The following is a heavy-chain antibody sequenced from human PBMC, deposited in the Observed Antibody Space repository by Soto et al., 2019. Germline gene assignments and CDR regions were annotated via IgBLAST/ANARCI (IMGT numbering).Heavy chain of an antibody. CDR2: ISGSGGST. D-gene: IGHD4-17*01. CDR1: GFTFSSYA. V-gene: IGHV3-23*01. CDR3: AKIDYGDSAHYYMDV. J-gene: IGHJ6*03. Sequence: GGSLRLSCAASGFTFSSYAMSWVRQAPGKGLEWVSAISGSGGSTYYADSVKGRFTISRDNSKNTLYLQMNSLRAEDTAVYYCAKIDYGDSAHYYMDVWGKGTTVTVSS.